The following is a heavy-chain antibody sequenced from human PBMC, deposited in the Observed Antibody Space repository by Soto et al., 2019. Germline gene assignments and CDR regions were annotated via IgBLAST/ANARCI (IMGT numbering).Heavy chain of an antibody. CDR2: IKPDESEK. CDR3: VRGGSNYAS. V-gene: IGHV3-7*01. J-gene: IGHJ5*02. D-gene: IGHD4-4*01. Sequence: GGSLRLSCAASGFSFSRYGMHWVRQAPGKGLEWVARIKPDESEKKYADSVKGRFSISRDNAKNSMYLQMDSLRGEDTAVYYCVRGGSNYASWGQGTLVTVSS. CDR1: GFSFSRYG.